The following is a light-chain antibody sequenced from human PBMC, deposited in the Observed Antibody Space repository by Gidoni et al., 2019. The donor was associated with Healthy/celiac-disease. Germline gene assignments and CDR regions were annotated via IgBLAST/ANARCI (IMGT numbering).Light chain of an antibody. CDR1: QGIRND. Sequence: AIQMTQSPSSLSASVGDRFTITCRASQGIRNDLGWYQQKPGKATKLLIYAASSLQSGVPSRFSGSGSGTDFTLTISSLQPEDFATYYCLQDYNYPRTFGQGTKVEIK. V-gene: IGKV1-6*01. CDR3: LQDYNYPRT. J-gene: IGKJ1*01. CDR2: AAS.